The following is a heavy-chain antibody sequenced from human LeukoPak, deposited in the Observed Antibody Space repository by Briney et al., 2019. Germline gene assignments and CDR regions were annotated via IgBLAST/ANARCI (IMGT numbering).Heavy chain of an antibody. V-gene: IGHV3-23*01. CDR2: ITGSGDTT. J-gene: IGHJ4*02. Sequence: GGSLRLSCAASGFSFDIYALSWVRQAPGKGLEWVSAITGSGDTTYHAESLKGRFSISRDNSKNTLYLHTNSLRGDDTAVYYCVRGQAMADFWGQGTLVTVSS. CDR3: VRGQAMADF. D-gene: IGHD3-3*01. CDR1: GFSFDIYA.